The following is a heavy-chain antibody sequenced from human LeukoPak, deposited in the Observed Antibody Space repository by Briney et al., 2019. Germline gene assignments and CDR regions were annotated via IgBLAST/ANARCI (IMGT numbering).Heavy chain of an antibody. J-gene: IGHJ4*02. CDR3: ARRGGSGRAFDY. CDR1: GASISGGTYY. CDR2: IYYTGTT. Sequence: PSETLSLTCSVSGASISGGTYYWGWIRQPPGKGLEWIGSIYYTGTTYPTPSFKTRLTMSVRTSNTQCSPKLSSVTAADTAVYYCARRGGSGRAFDYWGQETLVTVSS. D-gene: IGHD1-26*01. V-gene: IGHV4-39*01.